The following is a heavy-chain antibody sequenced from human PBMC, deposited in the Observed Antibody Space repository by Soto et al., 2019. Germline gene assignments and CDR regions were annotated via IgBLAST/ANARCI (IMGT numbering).Heavy chain of an antibody. J-gene: IGHJ4*02. D-gene: IGHD2-15*01. CDR1: GFSLSTSGVG. Sequence: QITLKESGPTLVKPTETLTLTCTFSGFSLSTSGVGVGWIRQPPGKALEWLALIYWDDDKRYSPSLKSRLTFSKDTSKNQVVLTMTNMDPVDTATYYCARYCSGGSCSAMFYFDYWGQGTLVTVSS. CDR3: ARYCSGGSCSAMFYFDY. CDR2: IYWDDDK. V-gene: IGHV2-5*02.